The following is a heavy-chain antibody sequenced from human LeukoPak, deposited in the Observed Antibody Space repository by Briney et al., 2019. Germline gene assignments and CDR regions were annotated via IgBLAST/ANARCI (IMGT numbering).Heavy chain of an antibody. CDR1: GYSFSSYW. CDR2: IYPRDSRT. J-gene: IGHJ4*02. CDR3: ARHLSDITSSPNY. V-gene: IGHV5-51*01. Sequence: GESLKISCKGSGYSFSSYWIAWVRQMPGKGLEWMGVIYPRDSRTTYSPSFQGQVTISADKSISTAYLQWTSLKASDTAMYYCARHLSDITSSPNYWGPGALVTVSS. D-gene: IGHD2-2*01.